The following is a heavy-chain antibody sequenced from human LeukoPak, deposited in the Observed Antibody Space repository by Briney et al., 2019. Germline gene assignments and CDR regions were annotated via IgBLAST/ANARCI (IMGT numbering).Heavy chain of an antibody. D-gene: IGHD2-2*01. CDR3: ASGGYCSSTSCRNPTFDY. CDR1: GYSFTSYW. V-gene: IGHV5-51*01. CDR2: IYPGDSDT. J-gene: IGHJ4*02. Sequence: GESLKISCKGSGYSFTSYWIGWVRQMPGKGLEWMGIIYPGDSDTRYSPSFQGQVTISADKSISTAYLQWSSLKASDTAMYYCASGGYCSSTSCRNPTFDYWGQGTLVTVSS.